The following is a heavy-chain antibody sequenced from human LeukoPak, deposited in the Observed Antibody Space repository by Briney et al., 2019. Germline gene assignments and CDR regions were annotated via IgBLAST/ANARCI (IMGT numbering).Heavy chain of an antibody. Sequence: PGGSLRLSCAASGFTFDDYGMSWVRQAPGKGLEWVANIKQDGSEKYYVDSVKGRFTISRDNAKNSLYLQMNSLRAEDTAVYYCARDHIMGYDFWSGYYPWGQGTLVTVSS. CDR3: ARDHIMGYDFWSGYYP. D-gene: IGHD3-3*01. CDR2: IKQDGSEK. V-gene: IGHV3-7*01. J-gene: IGHJ5*02. CDR1: GFTFDDYG.